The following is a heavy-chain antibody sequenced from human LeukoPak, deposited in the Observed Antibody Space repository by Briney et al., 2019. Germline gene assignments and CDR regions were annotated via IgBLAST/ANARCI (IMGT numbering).Heavy chain of an antibody. J-gene: IGHJ4*02. CDR1: GGTFSSYA. CDR3: ARLRLNYGGNSVLDY. CDR2: IIPIFGTA. D-gene: IGHD4-23*01. V-gene: IGHV1-69*13. Sequence: SVKVSCKASGGTFSSYAISWVRQAPGQGLEWMGGIIPIFGTANYAQKFQGRVTITADESTSPAYMDLSSLRSEDTAVYYCARLRLNYGGNSVLDYWGQGTMVTVSS.